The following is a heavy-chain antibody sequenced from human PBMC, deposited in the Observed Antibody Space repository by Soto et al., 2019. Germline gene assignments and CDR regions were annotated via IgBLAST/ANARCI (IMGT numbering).Heavy chain of an antibody. CDR3: AKVGQFRFGELLPELDY. D-gene: IGHD3-10*01. V-gene: IGHV3-23*01. Sequence: PGVSLRLSCAASGFTFSSYAMSWVRQAPGKGLEWVSAISGSGGSTYYADSVKGRFTISRDNSKNTLYLQMNSLRAEDTAVYYCAKVGQFRFGELLPELDYWGQGTLVTVSS. CDR1: GFTFSSYA. J-gene: IGHJ4*02. CDR2: ISGSGGST.